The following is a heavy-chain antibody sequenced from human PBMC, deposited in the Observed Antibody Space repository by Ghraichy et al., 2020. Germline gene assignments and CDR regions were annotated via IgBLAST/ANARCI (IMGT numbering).Heavy chain of an antibody. CDR3: AKGMTPHRMDWFDP. Sequence: GGSLRLSCVASGFTFDDYAMNWVRQSPGKGLEWVSGISWNSGSKGYADSVKGRFTISRDNARNSLYLQMNSLRAEDTALYYCAKGMTPHRMDWFDPWGQGTLVTVSS. CDR1: GFTFDDYA. V-gene: IGHV3-9*01. D-gene: IGHD2-15*01. J-gene: IGHJ5*02. CDR2: ISWNSGSK.